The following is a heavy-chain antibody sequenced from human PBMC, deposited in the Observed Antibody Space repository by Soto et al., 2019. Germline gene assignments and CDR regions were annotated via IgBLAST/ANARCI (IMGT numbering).Heavy chain of an antibody. CDR1: GYTFTNYE. D-gene: IGHD3-10*01. J-gene: IGHJ5*02. V-gene: IGHV1-8*01. CDR2: MNPGSGNT. Sequence: ASVKVSCKASGYTFTNYEINWVRQATGQGLEWMGWMNPGSGNTGYAHKFQGRVTMTRNISISTSYMELSRLGSDDTAIYYCARMDSSGSLTWFDPWGQGTLVTVSS. CDR3: ARMDSSGSLTWFDP.